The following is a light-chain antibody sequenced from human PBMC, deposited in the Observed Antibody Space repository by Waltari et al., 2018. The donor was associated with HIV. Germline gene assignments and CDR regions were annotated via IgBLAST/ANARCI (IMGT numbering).Light chain of an antibody. CDR1: TSDIGISNF. V-gene: IGLV2-14*01. J-gene: IGLJ2*01. CDR2: GGN. Sequence: HSALTQPASVSGSPGQSVTISCTDTTSDIGISNFVSWYQQHPGTAPHLILYGGNYRALGVFYRFSGSKAGDTASLTISGLQSEDEADYYCSSYTDSDFLVFGGGTKLTVL. CDR3: SSYTDSDFLV.